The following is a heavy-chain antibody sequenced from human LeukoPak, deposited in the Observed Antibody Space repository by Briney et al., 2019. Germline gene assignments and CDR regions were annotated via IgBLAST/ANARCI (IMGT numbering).Heavy chain of an antibody. CDR2: ISAYNGNT. D-gene: IGHD4-17*01. CDR3: ARDLTTVTTDFDY. Sequence: ASVTVSFTASGYTFTIYGISWVRQAPGQGLERVGWISAYNGNTNYAQKLQGRVTMTTDTSTSTAYMELRSLRSDDTAVYYCARDLTTVTTDFDYWGQGTLVTVSS. J-gene: IGHJ4*02. CDR1: GYTFTIYG. V-gene: IGHV1-18*01.